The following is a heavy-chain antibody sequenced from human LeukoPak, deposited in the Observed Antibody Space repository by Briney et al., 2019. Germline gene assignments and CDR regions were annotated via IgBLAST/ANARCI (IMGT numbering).Heavy chain of an antibody. CDR2: ISAYNGNT. Sequence: ASVKVSCKASGYTFTSYGISWVRQAPGQGLEWMGWISAYNGNTNYAQKLQGRVTMTTDTSTSTAYMELRSLRSDDTAVYYCATVGYPCSGGSCYFGSYYYYMDVWGKGTTVTVSS. CDR1: GYTFTSYG. CDR3: ATVGYPCSGGSCYFGSYYYYMDV. V-gene: IGHV1-18*01. D-gene: IGHD2-15*01. J-gene: IGHJ6*03.